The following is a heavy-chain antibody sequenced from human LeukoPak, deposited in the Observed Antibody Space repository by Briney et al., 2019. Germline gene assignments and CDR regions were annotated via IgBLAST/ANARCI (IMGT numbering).Heavy chain of an antibody. CDR3: ATLDGSGSYYNGNFDY. V-gene: IGHV5-51*01. D-gene: IGHD3-10*01. J-gene: IGHJ4*02. CDR2: IYPGDSDT. CDR1: GYSFTSYW. Sequence: GESLKISCKGSGYSFTSYWIGWVRQMPGKGLEWMGIIYPGDSDTRYSPSFQGQVTISADKSISTAYLQWSSLKASDTAMYYCATLDGSGSYYNGNFDYWGQGTLVTVSS.